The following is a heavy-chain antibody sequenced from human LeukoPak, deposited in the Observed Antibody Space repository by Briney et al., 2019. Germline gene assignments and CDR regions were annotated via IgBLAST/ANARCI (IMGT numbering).Heavy chain of an antibody. CDR2: IYTSGST. CDR1: GGSISSGSYY. J-gene: IGHJ6*03. D-gene: IGHD2-2*01. CDR3: AREWAPYCSSTSCYGLGYYYYYMDV. V-gene: IGHV4-61*02. Sequence: PSETLSLTCTVSGGSISSGSYYWSWIRQPAGKGLEWIGRIYTSGSTNYNPSLKSRVTMSVDTSKNQFSLKLSSVTAADTAVYYCAREWAPYCSSTSCYGLGYYYYYMDVWGKGTTVTVSS.